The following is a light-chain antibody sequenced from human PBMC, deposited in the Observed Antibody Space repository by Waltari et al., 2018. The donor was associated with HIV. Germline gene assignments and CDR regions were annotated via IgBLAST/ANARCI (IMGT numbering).Light chain of an antibody. Sequence: DVRVTQSPSSLSASVGDTITITCRAGQGISNFLAWYQQKPGKVPKLLINEASVLQSEVPSRFSGTGSGTQFNLTIGGLQAEDVGSYYCQKYDTGPFTFGPGTKVNIK. CDR1: QGISNF. J-gene: IGKJ3*01. CDR3: QKYDTGPFT. CDR2: EAS. V-gene: IGKV1-27*01.